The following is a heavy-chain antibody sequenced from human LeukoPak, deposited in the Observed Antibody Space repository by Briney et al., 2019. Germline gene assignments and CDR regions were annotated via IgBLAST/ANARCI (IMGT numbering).Heavy chain of an antibody. V-gene: IGHV3-30*02. CDR2: IRYDGSNK. Sequence: PGGSLRLSCAASGFTFSSYGMHWVRQAPGKGLEWVAFIRYDGSNKYYADSVKGRFTISRDNSKNTLYLQMNSLRAEDTAVYYCAKELYSYGSFGYMDVWGKGTTVTISS. CDR3: AKELYSYGSFGYMDV. D-gene: IGHD5-18*01. J-gene: IGHJ6*03. CDR1: GFTFSSYG.